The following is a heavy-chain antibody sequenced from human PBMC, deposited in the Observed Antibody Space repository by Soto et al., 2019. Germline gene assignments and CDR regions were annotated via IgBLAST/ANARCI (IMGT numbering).Heavy chain of an antibody. CDR3: AKSPWAATIVLCQH. D-gene: IGHD5-12*01. J-gene: IGHJ1*01. CDR2: ISFDGDNE. CDR1: GFTFSNYG. V-gene: IGHV3-30*18. Sequence: QVQLVESGGGVVQTGSSLRVSCAASGFTFSNYGMHWVRQAPGKGLEWVAAISFDGDNEYYADSVKGRLTISRDNSKNMLYLQLNSRRDEDTAVYYCAKSPWAATIVLCQHWGQGTLVCVSS.